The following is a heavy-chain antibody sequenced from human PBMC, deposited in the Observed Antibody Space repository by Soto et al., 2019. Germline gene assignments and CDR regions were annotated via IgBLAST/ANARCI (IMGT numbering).Heavy chain of an antibody. V-gene: IGHV4-31*03. J-gene: IGHJ6*02. CDR2: IYYSGST. D-gene: IGHD3-16*02. Sequence: PSETLSLTCTVSGGSISSGGYYWSWIRQHPGKGLEWIGYIYYSGSTYYNPSLKSRVTISVDTSKNQFSLKLSSVTAADTAVYYCARDIADGYYGMDVWGQGTTVTVS. CDR1: GGSISSGGYY. CDR3: ARDIADGYYGMDV.